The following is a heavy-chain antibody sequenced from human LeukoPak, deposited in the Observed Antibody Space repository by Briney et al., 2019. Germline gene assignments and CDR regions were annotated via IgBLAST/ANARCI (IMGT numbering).Heavy chain of an antibody. CDR3: ARSKRITIFGVLNWFDP. V-gene: IGHV4-61*08. CDR1: GGSISSGGYS. D-gene: IGHD3-3*01. J-gene: IGHJ5*02. Sequence: SETLSLTCAVSGGSISSGGYSWSWIRQPPGKGLEWIGYIYYSGSTNYNPSLKSRVTISVDTSKNQFSLKLSSVTAADTAVYYCARSKRITIFGVLNWFDPWGQGTLVTVSS. CDR2: IYYSGST.